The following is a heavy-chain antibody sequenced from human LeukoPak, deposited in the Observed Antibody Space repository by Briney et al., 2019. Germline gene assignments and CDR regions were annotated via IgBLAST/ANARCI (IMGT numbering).Heavy chain of an antibody. D-gene: IGHD3-10*01. V-gene: IGHV3-23*01. Sequence: GGSLRLSCAASGFTFSSYGMSWVRQAPGKGLEWVSAISGSGGSTYYADSVKGRFTISRDNSKNTLHLQMNSLRAEDTAVYYCAKDPYYYGSGSYRGGGGGGDYWGQGTLVTVSS. CDR2: ISGSGGST. CDR3: AKDPYYYGSGSYRGGGGGGDY. J-gene: IGHJ4*02. CDR1: GFTFSSYG.